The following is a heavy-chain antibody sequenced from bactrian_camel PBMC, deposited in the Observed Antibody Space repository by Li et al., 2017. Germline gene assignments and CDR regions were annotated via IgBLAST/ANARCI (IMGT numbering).Heavy chain of an antibody. CDR1: GLSVSDFS. V-gene: IGHV3S1*01. D-gene: IGHD1*01. CDR2: VHFGGGRT. CDR3: AAGPRRARCDLITSRVNV. J-gene: IGHJ4*01. Sequence: HVQLVESGGGSVQAGGSLRLSCAPSGLSVSDFSMARFRQAPGKEREGVAFVHFGGGRTYYGDSVKGRFTVSQDNAKNTLYLQMNNVVAEDTARYYCAAGPRRARCDLITSRVNVWGQGTQVTVS.